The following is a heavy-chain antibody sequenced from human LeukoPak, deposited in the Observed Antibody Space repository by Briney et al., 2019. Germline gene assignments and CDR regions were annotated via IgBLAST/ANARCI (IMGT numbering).Heavy chain of an antibody. D-gene: IGHD5-12*01. CDR2: ISGDGGST. CDR3: AKGIVPTIYGPDY. Sequence: VGSLRLSCAPSLLTLYDYTIRCGSQTPRKGVGWVSLISGDGGSTYYADSVKGRFTISRDNSKNSLYLQINSLRTEDTALYYCAKGIVPTIYGPDYWGQGTLVTVSS. CDR1: LLTLYDYT. V-gene: IGHV3-43*02. J-gene: IGHJ4*02.